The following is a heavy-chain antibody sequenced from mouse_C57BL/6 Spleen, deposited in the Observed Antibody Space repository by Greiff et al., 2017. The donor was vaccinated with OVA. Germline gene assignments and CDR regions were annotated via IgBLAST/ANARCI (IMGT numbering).Heavy chain of an antibody. CDR3: ARGAYYGNYDAMDY. CDR2: INPGSGGT. J-gene: IGHJ4*01. CDR1: GYAFTNYL. Sequence: QVQLKQSGAELVRPGTSVKVSCKASGYAFTNYLIEWVNQRPGQGLEWIGVINPGSGGTNYNEKFKGKATLTADKSSSTAYMQLSSLTSEDSAVYFCARGAYYGNYDAMDYWGQGTSVTVSS. V-gene: IGHV1-54*01. D-gene: IGHD2-10*01.